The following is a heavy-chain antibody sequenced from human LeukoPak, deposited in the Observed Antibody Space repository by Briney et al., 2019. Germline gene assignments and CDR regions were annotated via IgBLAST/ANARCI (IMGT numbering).Heavy chain of an antibody. J-gene: IGHJ3*02. CDR2: IYHSGST. CDR3: ARAGSYYDSSGYYSTHAFDI. Sequence: SETLSLTCTVSGYSISSGYYWGWIRQPPGKGLEWIGSIYHSGSTYYNPSLKSRVTISVDTSKNQFSLKLSSVTAADTAVYYCARAGSYYDSSGYYSTHAFDIWGQGTMVTVSS. D-gene: IGHD3-22*01. V-gene: IGHV4-38-2*02. CDR1: GYSISSGYY.